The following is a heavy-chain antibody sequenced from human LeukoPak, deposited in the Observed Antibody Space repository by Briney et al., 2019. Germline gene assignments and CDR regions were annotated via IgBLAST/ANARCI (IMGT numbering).Heavy chain of an antibody. Sequence: GGSLRLSCAASGFTVSSNYMSWVRQAPGKGLEWVSVIYSGGSTYYADSVKGRFTTSRDNSKNTLYLQMNSLRAEDTAVYYCAREVTNYDFWSGPDAFDIWGQGTMVTVSS. CDR2: IYSGGST. CDR3: AREVTNYDFWSGPDAFDI. CDR1: GFTVSSNY. J-gene: IGHJ3*02. D-gene: IGHD3-3*01. V-gene: IGHV3-53*01.